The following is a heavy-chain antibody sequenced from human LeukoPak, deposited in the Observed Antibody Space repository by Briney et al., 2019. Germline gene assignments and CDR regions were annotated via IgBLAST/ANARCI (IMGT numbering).Heavy chain of an antibody. CDR2: IYTSGST. V-gene: IGHV4-4*07. Sequence: PSETLSLTCTVSGGSINNYYWSWIRQPAGKGLEWIGRIYTSGSTNYNPSLKSRVTMSVDTSKNQFSLKLSSVTAADTAVYYCARVSGSGSFISWFDPWGQGTLVTVSS. CDR3: ARVSGSGSFISWFDP. D-gene: IGHD3-10*01. J-gene: IGHJ5*02. CDR1: GGSINNYY.